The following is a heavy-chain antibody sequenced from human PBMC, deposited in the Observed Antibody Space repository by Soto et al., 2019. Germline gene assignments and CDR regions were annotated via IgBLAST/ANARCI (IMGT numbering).Heavy chain of an antibody. V-gene: IGHV4-30-4*08. Sequence: SETLSLTCIVSGDSVSSFGSYWTWIRQPPGKGLEWIGYIYYSGSTYYNPSLKSRVTISVDTSKNQFSLKLSSVTAADTAVYYCARVYSRNWFDPWGQGTLVTVSS. CDR3: ARVYSRNWFDP. J-gene: IGHJ5*02. CDR2: IYYSGST. CDR1: GDSVSSFGSY. D-gene: IGHD6-13*01.